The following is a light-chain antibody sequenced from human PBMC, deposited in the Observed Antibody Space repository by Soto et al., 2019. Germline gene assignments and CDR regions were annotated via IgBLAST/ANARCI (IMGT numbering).Light chain of an antibody. Sequence: EIVMTQSPATLSVSPGERATLSCRASQRVSSNLAWYQQNPGQAPRLLIYGASTRATSIPARFSGSGSGTEFTLTISRLQSEDFAVYYCQQYNNWPKTLGPGTKVEIK. V-gene: IGKV3-15*01. CDR2: GAS. CDR1: QRVSSN. CDR3: QQYNNWPKT. J-gene: IGKJ1*01.